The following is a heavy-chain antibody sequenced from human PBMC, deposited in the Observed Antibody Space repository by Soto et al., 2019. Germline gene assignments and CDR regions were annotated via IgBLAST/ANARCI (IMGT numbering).Heavy chain of an antibody. V-gene: IGHV1-24*01. CDR2: FDPEDGET. CDR3: ATDSLYCSGGSCFHNY. D-gene: IGHD2-15*01. CDR1: EYTLTELS. Sequence: GASVKVSCKVSEYTLTELSMHWVRQAPGKGLEWMGGFDPEDGETIYAQKFQGRVTMTEDTSTDTAYMELSSLRSEDTAVYYCATDSLYCSGGSCFHNYWGQGTLVTVSS. J-gene: IGHJ4*02.